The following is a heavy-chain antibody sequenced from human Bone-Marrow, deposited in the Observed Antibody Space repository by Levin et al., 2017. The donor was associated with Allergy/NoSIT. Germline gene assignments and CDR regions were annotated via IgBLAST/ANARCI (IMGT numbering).Heavy chain of an antibody. CDR2: FDPDDSET. Sequence: GESLKISCKGSGYIFTDYWIGWVRQMPGKGLEWMGIFDPDDSETRYSPSFQGQVTISVDNSVSTAYLQWSSLKATDTAIYYCARQPGVLESGEVNDYWGHGTLVTVSS. V-gene: IGHV5-51*01. D-gene: IGHD2-15*01. CDR3: ARQPGVLESGEVNDY. CDR1: GYIFTDYW. J-gene: IGHJ4*01.